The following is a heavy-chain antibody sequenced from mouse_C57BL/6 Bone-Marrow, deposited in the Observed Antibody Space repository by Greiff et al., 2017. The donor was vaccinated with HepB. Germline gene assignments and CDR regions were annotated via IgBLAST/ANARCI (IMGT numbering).Heavy chain of an antibody. Sequence: EVMLVESGGGLVKPGGSLKLSCAASGFTFSSYAMSWVRQTPEKRLEWVATISDGGSYTYYPDNVKGRFTISRDNAKNNLYLQMSHLKSEDTAMYYCARVIYYDYDGDYCDYWGQGTTLTVSS. D-gene: IGHD2-4*01. J-gene: IGHJ2*01. V-gene: IGHV5-4*03. CDR2: ISDGGSYT. CDR3: ARVIYYDYDGDYCDY. CDR1: GFTFSSYA.